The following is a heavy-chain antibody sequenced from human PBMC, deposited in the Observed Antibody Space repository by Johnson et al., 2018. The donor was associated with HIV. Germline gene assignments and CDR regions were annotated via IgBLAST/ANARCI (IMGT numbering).Heavy chain of an antibody. CDR3: ARPQGGAPLAMAFDI. V-gene: IGHV3-7*01. CDR1: AFTFSTYW. D-gene: IGHD3-16*01. J-gene: IGHJ3*02. CDR2: ITQDGSER. Sequence: VQLVESGGGLVQPGGSLRLSCAASAFTFSTYWMSWVRQAPGKGLEWVANITQDGSERYYVDSVKGRFTISRDNAKNSLYLQMNSLRAEDTAVYYCARPQGGAPLAMAFDIWGQGTMVTVSS.